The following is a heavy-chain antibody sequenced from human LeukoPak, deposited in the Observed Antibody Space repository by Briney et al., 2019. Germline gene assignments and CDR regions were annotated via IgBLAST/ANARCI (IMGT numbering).Heavy chain of an antibody. CDR2: INHSGST. D-gene: IGHD3-9*01. J-gene: IGHJ3*02. V-gene: IGHV4-34*01. CDR3: ARDHTIPYAFDI. CDR1: GGSFSGYY. Sequence: PSETLSLTCAVYGGSFSGYYWSWIRQPPGKGLEWIGEINHSGSTNYNPSLKSRVTISVDTSKNQFSLKLSSVTAADTAVYYCARDHTIPYAFDIWGQGTMVTVSS.